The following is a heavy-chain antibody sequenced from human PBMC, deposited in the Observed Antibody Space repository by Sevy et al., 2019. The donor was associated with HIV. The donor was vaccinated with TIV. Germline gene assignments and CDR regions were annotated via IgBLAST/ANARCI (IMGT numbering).Heavy chain of an antibody. J-gene: IGHJ4*02. CDR3: AREGIAVAGIGYYFDY. V-gene: IGHV3-33*01. D-gene: IGHD6-19*01. CDR1: GFTFSSYG. CDR2: IWYDGSNK. Sequence: GGSLRLSCAASGFTFSSYGMHWVRQAPGKGLEWVEIIWYDGSNKKYADSVKGRFSISRDNSKNTLYLQMNSLRAEDTAVYYCAREGIAVAGIGYYFDYWGQGTLVTVSS.